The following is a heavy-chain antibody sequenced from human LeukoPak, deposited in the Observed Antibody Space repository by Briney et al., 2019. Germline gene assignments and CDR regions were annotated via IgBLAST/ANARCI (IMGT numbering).Heavy chain of an antibody. CDR1: GFTFSSYW. J-gene: IGHJ6*02. CDR2: MKQDGSEK. Sequence: GGSLRLSCAASGFTFSSYWMSWVRQAPGKGLEWVANMKQDGSEKYYVDSVKGRFTISRDNAKNSLYLQMNSLRAEDTAVYYCARDRDQQLPRYYYYGMDVWGQGTTVTVSS. V-gene: IGHV3-7*04. D-gene: IGHD6-13*01. CDR3: ARDRDQQLPRYYYYGMDV.